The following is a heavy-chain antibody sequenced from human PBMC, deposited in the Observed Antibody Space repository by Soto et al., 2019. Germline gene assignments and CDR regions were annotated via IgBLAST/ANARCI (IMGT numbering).Heavy chain of an antibody. J-gene: IGHJ4*02. CDR1: GGSISSSSYY. D-gene: IGHD4-17*01. Sequence: SETLSLTCTVSGGSISSSSYYWGWIRQPPGKGLEWIGSIYYSGSTYYNPSLKSRVTISVDTSKNQFSLKLSSVTAADTAVYYCARGTVGPTGFDDWGQGTLVPVSS. V-gene: IGHV4-39*01. CDR3: ARGTVGPTGFDD. CDR2: IYYSGST.